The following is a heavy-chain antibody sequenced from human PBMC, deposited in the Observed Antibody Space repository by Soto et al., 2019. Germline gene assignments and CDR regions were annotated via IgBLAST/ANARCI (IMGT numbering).Heavy chain of an antibody. CDR1: GGSISGRC. CDR3: AKSHYDSIGYYIIDH. V-gene: IGHV4-59*01. D-gene: IGHD3-22*01. J-gene: IGHJ5*02. CDR2: FCYTGST. Sequence: NPSETLSLTCTVSGGSISGRCWSWVRQSPGKGLEWIGYFCYTGSTNYNPSLKSRVTISVDRSKTQCSLKLTSVTAADTAVYYCAKSHYDSIGYYIIDHWGQGTLVTVSS.